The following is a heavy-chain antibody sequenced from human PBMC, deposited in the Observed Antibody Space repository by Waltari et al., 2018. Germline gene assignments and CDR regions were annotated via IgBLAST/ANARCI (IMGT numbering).Heavy chain of an antibody. D-gene: IGHD3-22*01. Sequence: AASGFTFSSYAMHWVRQAPGKGLEWVAVISHDGSNKYYADSVKGRFTISRDNSKNTLYLQMNSLRAEDTAVYYCARDGSIYYDSSGYYPFDYWGQGTLVTVSS. J-gene: IGHJ4*02. CDR1: GFTFSSYA. CDR3: ARDGSIYYDSSGYYPFDY. V-gene: IGHV3-30-3*01. CDR2: ISHDGSNK.